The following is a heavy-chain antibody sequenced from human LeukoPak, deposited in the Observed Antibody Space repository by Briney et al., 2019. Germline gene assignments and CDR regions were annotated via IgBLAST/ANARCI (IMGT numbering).Heavy chain of an antibody. Sequence: SETLSLTCAVYGGSFSGYYWSWIRQPPGKGLEWIGYIYHGGSTYYNPSLKSRVTISVDRSKNQFSLKLSSVTAADTAVYYCARATSRYSYGYRFDYWGQGTLVTVSS. CDR2: IYHGGST. CDR3: ARATSRYSYGYRFDY. J-gene: IGHJ4*02. CDR1: GGSFSGYY. D-gene: IGHD5-18*01. V-gene: IGHV4-30-2*01.